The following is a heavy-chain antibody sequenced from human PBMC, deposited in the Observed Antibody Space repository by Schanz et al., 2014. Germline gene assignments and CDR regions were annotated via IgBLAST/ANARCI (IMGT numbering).Heavy chain of an antibody. CDR3: ARDRGYCSGGSCLTFDY. Sequence: QVQLVESGGGVVQFGRSLRLSCVASGFTFSSYGMHWVRQAPGKGLEWVAVIWYDENNKYYADSVKGRFTISRDNSKNTLYLQMNTLRAEDTAVYYCARDRGYCSGGSCLTFDYRGQGTLVTVSS. CDR1: GFTFSSYG. CDR2: IWYDENNK. J-gene: IGHJ4*02. D-gene: IGHD2-15*01. V-gene: IGHV3-33*01.